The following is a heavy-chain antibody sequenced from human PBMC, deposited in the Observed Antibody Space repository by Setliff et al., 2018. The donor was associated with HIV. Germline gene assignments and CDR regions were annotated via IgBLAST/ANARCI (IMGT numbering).Heavy chain of an antibody. CDR1: GYTLTELS. V-gene: IGHV1-24*01. Sequence: GASVKVSCKVSGYTLTELSVHWVRQAPGNGLEWMAGFDPEQGETVYAQKFQGRLTMTEDTSTDTAYMELSSLRSDDTAMYYCATDPGYSSTWYSESFQHWGQGTVVTVSS. CDR2: FDPEQGET. D-gene: IGHD6-13*01. J-gene: IGHJ1*01. CDR3: ATDPGYSSTWYSESFQH.